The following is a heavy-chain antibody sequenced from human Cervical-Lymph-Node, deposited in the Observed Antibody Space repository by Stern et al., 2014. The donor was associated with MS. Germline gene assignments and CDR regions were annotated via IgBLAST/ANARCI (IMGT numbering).Heavy chain of an antibody. CDR2: INWDGGSI. J-gene: IGHJ3*02. Sequence: EVQLEESGGGLVQPGRSLRLSCAASGFTFDDYAMYWVRQAPGKGLEWVSGINWDGGSIGYADSVKGRFTISRDNAKNSLYLQMNSLRTEDTALYYCAKDRATYYSAFDIWGQGIMVTVSS. D-gene: IGHD1-26*01. CDR3: AKDRATYYSAFDI. V-gene: IGHV3-9*01. CDR1: GFTFDDYA.